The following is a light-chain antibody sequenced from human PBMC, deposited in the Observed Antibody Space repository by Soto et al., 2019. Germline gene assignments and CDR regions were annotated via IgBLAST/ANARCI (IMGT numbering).Light chain of an antibody. CDR3: AAWDDSLRGVL. CDR2: SND. J-gene: IGLJ2*01. CDR1: SSNIGSNF. Sequence: QAVVTQPASASGTPGQRVTISCSGSSSNIGSNFVYWYQQLPGTAPKLLMYSNDQRPSGVPDRFAGSKSGTSASLAISGLRSEDEADYYCAAWDDSLRGVLFGGGTQLTVL. V-gene: IGLV1-47*02.